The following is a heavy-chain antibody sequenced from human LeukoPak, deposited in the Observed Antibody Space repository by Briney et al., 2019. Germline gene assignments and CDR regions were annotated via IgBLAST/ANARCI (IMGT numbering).Heavy chain of an antibody. CDR1: GFTVSSNY. Sequence: TGGSLRLSCAASGFTVSSNYMSWVRQAPGKGLEWVSVIYSGGSTYYADSVKGRFTISRDNSKNTLYLQMNSLRAEDTAVYYCARGEGDYMLENGMDVWGQGTTVTVSS. CDR2: IYSGGST. J-gene: IGHJ6*02. V-gene: IGHV3-53*01. CDR3: ARGEGDYMLENGMDV. D-gene: IGHD3-3*01.